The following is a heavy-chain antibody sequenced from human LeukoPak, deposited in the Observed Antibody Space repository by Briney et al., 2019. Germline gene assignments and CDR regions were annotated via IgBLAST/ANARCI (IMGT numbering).Heavy chain of an antibody. Sequence: GGSLRLSCSASGFTFSNYAMHWVRQAPGQALEYVSAINTNGRSTYYADSVKGKFTISRDNSNNTLYLHMSSLRAEDAAVYYCVRISTTDRQYYFDYWGQGTLVTVCS. D-gene: IGHD1-14*01. J-gene: IGHJ4*02. CDR1: GFTFSNYA. CDR3: VRISTTDRQYYFDY. V-gene: IGHV3-64D*06. CDR2: INTNGRST.